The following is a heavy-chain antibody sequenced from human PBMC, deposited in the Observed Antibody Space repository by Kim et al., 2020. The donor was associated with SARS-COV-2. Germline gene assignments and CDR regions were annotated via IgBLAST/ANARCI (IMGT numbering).Heavy chain of an antibody. CDR1: GFTFSSYS. Sequence: GGSLRLSCAASGFTFSSYSMNWVRQAPGKGLEWVSSISSSSSYIYYADSVKGRFIISRDNAKNSLYLQMNSLRAEDTAVYYCARGPLPNYYDSSGYHLYFDYWGQGTLVTVSS. CDR2: ISSSSSYI. V-gene: IGHV3-21*01. J-gene: IGHJ4*02. CDR3: ARGPLPNYYDSSGYHLYFDY. D-gene: IGHD3-22*01.